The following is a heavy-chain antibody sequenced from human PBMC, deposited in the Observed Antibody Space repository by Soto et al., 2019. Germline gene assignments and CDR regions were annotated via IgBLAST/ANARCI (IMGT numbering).Heavy chain of an antibody. CDR3: ARGVSAIGLQEDFDC. V-gene: IGHV3-21*02. CDR2: IGSGSSDI. J-gene: IGHJ4*02. CDR1: GFNFNDYS. Sequence: EVQLVESGGGLVKPGGSLRLSCAASGFNFNDYSMNWVRQSPGKGLAWVSSIGSGSSDIYYADSVRGRFTISRDNAMYLLYLQMNSLRAEDTAVYYCARGVSAIGLQEDFDCWGQGTLVTVSS.